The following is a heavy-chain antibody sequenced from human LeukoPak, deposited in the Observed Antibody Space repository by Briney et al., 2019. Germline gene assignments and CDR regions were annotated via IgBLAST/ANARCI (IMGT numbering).Heavy chain of an antibody. CDR3: AREIPGGAVTLDY. V-gene: IGHV3-7*01. CDR2: IKEDGSVK. D-gene: IGHD1-26*01. J-gene: IGHJ4*02. Sequence: GGSLRLSCAASGLTFSDYWMSWVRQAPGKGLEWVANIKEDGSVKSYVDSVKGRFTISRDNAKNSLYLQMNSLRAEDSAVYYCAREIPGGAVTLDYWGQGTLVTVSS. CDR1: GLTFSDYW.